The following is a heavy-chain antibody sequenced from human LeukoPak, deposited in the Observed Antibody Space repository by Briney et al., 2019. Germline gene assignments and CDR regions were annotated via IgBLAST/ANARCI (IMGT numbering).Heavy chain of an antibody. D-gene: IGHD6-19*01. Sequence: GGSLRLSCAASGFTFSSYAMSWVRQAPGKGLEWVSAISGSGGSTYYADSVKGRFTISRDNAKNSLYLQMNSLRAEDTAVYYCARDRWLAHNYWGQGTLVTVSS. V-gene: IGHV3-23*01. J-gene: IGHJ4*02. CDR1: GFTFSSYA. CDR3: ARDRWLAHNY. CDR2: ISGSGGST.